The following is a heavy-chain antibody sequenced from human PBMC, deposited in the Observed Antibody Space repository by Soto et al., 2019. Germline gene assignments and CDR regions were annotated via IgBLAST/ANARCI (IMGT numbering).Heavy chain of an antibody. CDR2: INPDNGNT. D-gene: IGHD2-15*01. Sequence: ASVKVSCKASGYTFINYYMHWVRQAPGQRLEWMGWINPDNGNTKSSQKFQDRVIITRDTSASTAYMDLSSLRSEDTAVYYCARGIATGQLDPWGQGTLVTVSS. CDR3: ARGIATGQLDP. CDR1: GYTFINYY. V-gene: IGHV1-3*01. J-gene: IGHJ5*02.